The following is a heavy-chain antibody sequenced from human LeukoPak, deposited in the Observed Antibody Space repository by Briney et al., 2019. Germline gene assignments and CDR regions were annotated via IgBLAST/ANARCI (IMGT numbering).Heavy chain of an antibody. CDR2: IIPIFGKA. V-gene: IGHV1-69*04. CDR3: ASFYCSGGSCYDTEGYYYYGMDV. D-gene: IGHD2-15*01. J-gene: IGHJ6*02. CDR1: GGTFSGYA. Sequence: SVKVSCTASGGTFSGYAISWVRQAPGQGLEWMGRIIPIFGKANYAQKFQGRVTITADKSTSTAYMELSSLRSEDTAVYYCASFYCSGGSCYDTEGYYYYGMDVWGQGTTVTVSS.